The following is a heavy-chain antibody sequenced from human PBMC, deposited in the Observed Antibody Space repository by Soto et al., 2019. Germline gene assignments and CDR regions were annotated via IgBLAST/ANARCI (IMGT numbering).Heavy chain of an antibody. Sequence: SDTLSLTCAVSGGSLSSGGYSWSWIRQPPGKGLEWIGYIYHSGTTYYNPSLKSRVTISVDRSKNQFYLDLNSVTAADTAMYYCASWGYSSSWTPPWGQGTLVTVSS. D-gene: IGHD6-13*01. V-gene: IGHV4-30-2*01. J-gene: IGHJ5*02. CDR2: IYHSGTT. CDR1: GGSLSSGGYS. CDR3: ASWGYSSSWTPP.